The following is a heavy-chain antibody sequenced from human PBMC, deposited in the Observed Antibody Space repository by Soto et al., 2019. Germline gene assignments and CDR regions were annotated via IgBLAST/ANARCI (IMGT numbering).Heavy chain of an antibody. D-gene: IGHD5-12*01. J-gene: IGHJ4*02. Sequence: GGSLRLSCAASGFTFSSYWMSWVRQAPGKGLEWVANIKQDGSEKYYVDSVKGRFTISRDNAKNSLYLQMNSLRAEDTAMYYCARANGGYDFGYWGQGTLVTVSS. V-gene: IGHV3-7*05. CDR2: IKQDGSEK. CDR1: GFTFSSYW. CDR3: ARANGGYDFGY.